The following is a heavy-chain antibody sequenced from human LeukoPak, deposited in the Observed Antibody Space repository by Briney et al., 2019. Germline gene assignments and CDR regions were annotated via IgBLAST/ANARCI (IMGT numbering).Heavy chain of an antibody. J-gene: IGHJ5*02. CDR1: GGSISSSSYY. CDR2: IYYSGST. Sequence: SETLSLTCTVSGGSISSSSYYWGWIRQPPGKGLEWIGSIYYSGSTYYNPSLKSRVTISVDTSKNQFSLKLSSVAAADTAVYYCARDLKGVAGVDPWGQGTLVTVSS. CDR3: ARDLKGVAGVDP. D-gene: IGHD3-16*01. V-gene: IGHV4-39*07.